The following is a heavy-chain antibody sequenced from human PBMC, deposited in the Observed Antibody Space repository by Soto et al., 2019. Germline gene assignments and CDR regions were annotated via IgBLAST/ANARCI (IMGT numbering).Heavy chain of an antibody. V-gene: IGHV4-59*08. Sequence: QVQLQESGPGLVKPSETLSLTCTVSGGSISSYYWSWIRQPPGKGLEWIGFFYYSGSTNYNPSLKSRVTISLDTSRNQFSLKLSSVTAADTAVYYCAGIQSEYSSSLGYYYYMDVWGKGTTVTVSS. CDR2: FYYSGST. D-gene: IGHD6-6*01. J-gene: IGHJ6*03. CDR1: GGSISSYY. CDR3: AGIQSEYSSSLGYYYYMDV.